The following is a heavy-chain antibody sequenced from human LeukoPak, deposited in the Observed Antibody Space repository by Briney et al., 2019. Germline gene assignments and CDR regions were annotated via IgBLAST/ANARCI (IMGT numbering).Heavy chain of an antibody. J-gene: IGHJ4*02. Sequence: ASVKVSCKASGGTFSSYAISWVRQAPGQGLEWMGGIIPIFGTANYAQKFQGRVTITADESTSTAYMELSSLRSEDTAVYYCARAPAYGSGSYYNPYYFDYWGQGTLVTVSS. V-gene: IGHV1-69*01. CDR3: ARAPAYGSGSYYNPYYFDY. CDR2: IIPIFGTA. D-gene: IGHD3-10*01. CDR1: GGTFSSYA.